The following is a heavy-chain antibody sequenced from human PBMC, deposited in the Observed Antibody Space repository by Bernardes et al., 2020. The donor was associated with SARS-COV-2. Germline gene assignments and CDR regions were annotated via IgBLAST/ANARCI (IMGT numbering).Heavy chain of an antibody. CDR3: ARDRTYGDIYYYYMDV. J-gene: IGHJ6*03. Sequence: VKTSYDASGYTFTGYSMHWVRQAPGQGLAWMGWINPNSGGTNYAQKFQGRVTMTRDTSISTAYMELSRLRSDDTAVYYCARDRTYGDIYYYYMDVWGKGTTVTGSS. V-gene: IGHV1-2*02. CDR1: GYTFTGYS. CDR2: INPNSGGT. D-gene: IGHD2-15*01.